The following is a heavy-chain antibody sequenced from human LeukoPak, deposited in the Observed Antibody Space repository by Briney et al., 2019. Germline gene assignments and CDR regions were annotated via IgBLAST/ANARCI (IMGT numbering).Heavy chain of an antibody. CDR2: ISPSGGST. Sequence: ASVKVSCKAFGYTFTSNYMHWVRQAPGQGPEWMGVISPSGGSTTYAQKFQGRVTLTRDMSTSTDYLELSSLRSEDTAVYYCARVVLRANSSGHNGRFGEYYYYYYMDVWGKGTTVTVSS. J-gene: IGHJ6*03. D-gene: IGHD3-22*01. CDR1: GYTFTSNY. CDR3: ARVVLRANSSGHNGRFGEYYYYYYMDV. V-gene: IGHV1-46*01.